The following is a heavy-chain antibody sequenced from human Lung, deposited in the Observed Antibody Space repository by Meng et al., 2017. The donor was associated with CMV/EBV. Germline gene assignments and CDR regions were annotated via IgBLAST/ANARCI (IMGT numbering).Heavy chain of an antibody. Sequence: SXTLSLXCALSGGSISSGHWWSWVRQPPLKGLEWIGEVYHSGSTNYNPSLKSRVTISLDKSKNHFSLKLTSVTAADTAVYYRARATIAAATMNWFDSWGQGXLVTVSS. CDR2: VYHSGST. V-gene: IGHV4-4*02. D-gene: IGHD6-25*01. CDR3: ARATIAAATMNWFDS. J-gene: IGHJ5*01. CDR1: GGSISSGHW.